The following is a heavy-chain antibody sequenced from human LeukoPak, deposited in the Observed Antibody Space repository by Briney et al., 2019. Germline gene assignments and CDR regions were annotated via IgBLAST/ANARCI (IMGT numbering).Heavy chain of an antibody. D-gene: IGHD3-16*01. J-gene: IGHJ4*02. CDR3: AKGDYVTSGPNAY. CDR2: IKQDGSEK. CDR1: GFTFSNYW. Sequence: PGGSLRLSCAASGFTFSNYWMSWVRQAPGKGLEWVAKIKQDGSEKYYVDSVKGRFTISRDNAKNSLYLQMNSLRAEDTALYYCAKGDYVTSGPNAYWGQGTLVTVPS. V-gene: IGHV3-7*03.